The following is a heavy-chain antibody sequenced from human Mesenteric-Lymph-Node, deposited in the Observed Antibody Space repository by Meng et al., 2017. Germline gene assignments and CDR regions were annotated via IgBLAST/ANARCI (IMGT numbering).Heavy chain of an antibody. V-gene: IGHV3-74*01. CDR2: INSDGDIT. D-gene: IGHD6-13*01. CDR1: GFTFSSYW. CDR3: ACSRTFDY. J-gene: IGHJ4*02. Sequence: EGQLVESGGALVQPGGSLRLSCEASGFTFSSYWMHLVRQVPGKGLVRVSRINSDGDITTYADSVKGRFTISRDNAKNTLYLQMNSLRAEDTAIYYCACSRTFDYWGQGTLVTVSS.